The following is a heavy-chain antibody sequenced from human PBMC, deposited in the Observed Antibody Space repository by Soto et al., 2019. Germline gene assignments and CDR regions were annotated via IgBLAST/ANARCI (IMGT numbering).Heavy chain of an antibody. D-gene: IGHD5-12*01. CDR1: GDSVNSDNYY. CDR3: ARHRAVDGLDY. Sequence: LSLTCDVFGDSVNSDNYYWTWFRQPPGKDLEWIGNIYFSGSTYYNPSLNSRVTLSIDTSKNHFSLKLTSVTAADTAMYYCARHRAVDGLDYWGQGTLVTVSS. CDR2: IYFSGST. V-gene: IGHV4-30-4*01. J-gene: IGHJ4*02.